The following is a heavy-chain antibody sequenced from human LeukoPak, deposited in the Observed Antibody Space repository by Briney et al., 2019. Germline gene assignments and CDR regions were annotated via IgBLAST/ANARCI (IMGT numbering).Heavy chain of an antibody. Sequence: PGGSLRLSCVASGFTFSSYAMHWVRQTPGKGLEYVSGINSNGGSTHYANSVKGRFTISRDNSKHTLYLQMGSLRAEDTAVYYCARALGWLPENYWGQGTLVTVSS. CDR3: ARALGWLPENY. D-gene: IGHD5-24*01. CDR1: GFTFSSYA. J-gene: IGHJ4*02. CDR2: INSNGGST. V-gene: IGHV3-64*01.